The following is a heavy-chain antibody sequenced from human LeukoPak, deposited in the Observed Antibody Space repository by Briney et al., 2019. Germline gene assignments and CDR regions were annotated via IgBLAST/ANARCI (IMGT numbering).Heavy chain of an antibody. CDR3: AKGRLTGVSDY. V-gene: IGHV3-23*01. D-gene: IGHD7-27*01. J-gene: IGHJ4*02. CDR1: GFTFNSYA. Sequence: GGSLRLSCAASGFTFNSYATNWVRQAPGKGLECVSGISGGGGSTYYADSVKGRVTISRDNSKNTLYLQMNSLRAEDTAVYYCAKGRLTGVSDYWGQGTLVTVSS. CDR2: ISGGGGST.